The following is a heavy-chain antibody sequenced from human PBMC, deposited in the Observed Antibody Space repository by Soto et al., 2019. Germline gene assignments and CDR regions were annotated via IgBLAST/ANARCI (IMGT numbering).Heavy chain of an antibody. CDR2: IWYDGTQK. Sequence: PGGSLRLSCEASEFTFNTYSMHWVRQPPGKGLEWLAAIWYDGTQKYYADSVKGRFIISRDNSKKTLYLEMNSLRAEDTAVYYCARAGGTTVTGLWHFDSWGQGTLVTVSS. V-gene: IGHV3-33*01. CDR3: ARAGGTTVTGLWHFDS. D-gene: IGHD4-17*01. J-gene: IGHJ4*02. CDR1: EFTFNTYS.